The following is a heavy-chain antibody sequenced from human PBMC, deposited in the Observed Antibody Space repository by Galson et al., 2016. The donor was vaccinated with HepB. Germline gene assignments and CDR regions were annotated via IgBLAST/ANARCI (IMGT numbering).Heavy chain of an antibody. V-gene: IGHV4-28*01. CDR2: IYRTGDT. D-gene: IGHD1-26*01. J-gene: IGHJ5*02. Sequence: SETLSLTCAVSVYAISSDTWWGWMRQAPGEGLEWIGYIYRTGDTYYNPSLKSRLSMSVNTPRNQFSLRLSSVTAADTAVYYCAGKLAWRGWFDPWGQGTLVIVSS. CDR1: VYAISSDTW. CDR3: AGKLAWRGWFDP.